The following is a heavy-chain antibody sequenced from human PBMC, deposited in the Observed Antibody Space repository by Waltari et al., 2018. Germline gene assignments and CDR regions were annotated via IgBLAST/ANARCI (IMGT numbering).Heavy chain of an antibody. D-gene: IGHD5-12*01. V-gene: IGHV4-34*01. J-gene: IGHJ6*02. CDR2: INHSGSA. CDR3: ARLGLKWLPYYYYGMDV. CDR1: GGSFSGYY. Sequence: QVQLQQWGAGLLKPSETLSLTCAVYGGSFSGYYWSWIRQPPGKGLEWIGEINHSGSANYNPSIKSRVTISVDTSKNQFSLKLSSVTAADTAVYYCARLGLKWLPYYYYGMDVWGQGTTVTVSS.